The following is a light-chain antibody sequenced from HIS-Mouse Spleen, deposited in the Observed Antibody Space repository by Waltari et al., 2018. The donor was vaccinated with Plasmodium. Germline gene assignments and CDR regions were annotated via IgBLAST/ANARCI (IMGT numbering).Light chain of an antibody. Sequence: SYELTQPPSVPVSPGHTARLPCPGDALPTNYDSLYQMKSGQAPVLVIYEDSKRPSGIPERFSGSSSGTMATLTISGAQVEDEADYYCYSTDSSGNHRVFGGGTKLTVL. CDR2: EDS. CDR3: YSTDSSGNHRV. V-gene: IGLV3-10*01. CDR1: ALPTNY. J-gene: IGLJ3*02.